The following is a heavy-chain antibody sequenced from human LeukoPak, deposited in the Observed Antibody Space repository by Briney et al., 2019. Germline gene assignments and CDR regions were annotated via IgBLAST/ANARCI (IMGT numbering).Heavy chain of an antibody. V-gene: IGHV3-21*01. CDR2: ISTSSTYT. CDR3: ARDYDSDV. CDR1: GFTVSSNF. D-gene: IGHD3-3*01. J-gene: IGHJ6*02. Sequence: GGSLRLSCAASGFTVSSNFMSWVRQAPGKGLEWVSSISTSSTYTYYADSVKGRFTISRDNAKNSLYLQMNSLSAEDTAVYYCARDYDSDVWGQGTTVTVSS.